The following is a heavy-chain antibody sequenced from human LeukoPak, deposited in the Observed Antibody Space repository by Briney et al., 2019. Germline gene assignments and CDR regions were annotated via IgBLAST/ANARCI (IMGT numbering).Heavy chain of an antibody. V-gene: IGHV4-4*09. J-gene: IGHJ4*02. CDR3: ASLYCGGDCYSDY. D-gene: IGHD2-21*02. CDR1: GGSISSYY. CDR2: IYISGST. Sequence: PSETLSLTCTVSGGSISSYYWSWIRQPPGKGLEWIGYIYISGSTNYNPSLKSRVTISVDTSKNQFSLKLSSVTAADTAVYYCASLYCGGDCYSDYWGQGTLVTVSS.